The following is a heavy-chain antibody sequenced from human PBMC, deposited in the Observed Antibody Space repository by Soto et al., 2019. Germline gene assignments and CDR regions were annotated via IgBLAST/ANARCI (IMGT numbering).Heavy chain of an antibody. CDR3: ARGVSLIDY. D-gene: IGHD3-16*01. CDR2: IISSSSYI. J-gene: IGHJ4*02. V-gene: IGHV3-21*01. CDR1: AFSFSSGS. Sequence: GGSLTLACPASAFSFSSGSMNCVRHAAENGLEWVSSIISSSSYIYYGDSMKGRFTISRDNAKISLYMQMDSLRAEDTAVYYCARGVSLIDYWGQGTLVTVSS.